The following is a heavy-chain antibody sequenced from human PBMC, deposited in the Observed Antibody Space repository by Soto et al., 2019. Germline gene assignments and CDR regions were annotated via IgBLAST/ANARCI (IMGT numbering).Heavy chain of an antibody. Sequence: GGSLRLSCAASGFTFSSYGMHWVRQAPGKGLEWVAGIWYDGSNKYYADSVRGRFTISRDNAKMSVYLQMNNLGAEDTAVYYCARDGIGWFGATLHDGHENTWGQGTTVTVSS. CDR3: ARDGIGWFGATLHDGHENT. J-gene: IGHJ6*02. D-gene: IGHD3-10*01. CDR2: IWYDGSNK. V-gene: IGHV3-33*01. CDR1: GFTFSSYG.